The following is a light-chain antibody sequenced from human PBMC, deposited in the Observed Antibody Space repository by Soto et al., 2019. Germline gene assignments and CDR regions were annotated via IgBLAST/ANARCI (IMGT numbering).Light chain of an antibody. CDR2: GAS. J-gene: IGKJ2*02. CDR1: QSLSSSY. Sequence: ESVLTQSPGTLSLSPGESATLSCRASQSLSSSYLAWYQQKPGQAPRLLIYGASSRATGIPDRFSGSGSGTDFTLTINRLEPEDFAVYYCHQYGSSPCTFGQGTKLEIK. CDR3: HQYGSSPCT. V-gene: IGKV3-20*01.